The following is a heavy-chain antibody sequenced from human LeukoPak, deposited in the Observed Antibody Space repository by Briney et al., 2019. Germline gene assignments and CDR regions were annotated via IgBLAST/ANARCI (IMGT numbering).Heavy chain of an antibody. Sequence: PSETLSLTCTVSGGSISSYYWSWIRQPPGKGLEWIGYIYYSGSTNYNPSLKSRVTISVDTSKNQFSLKLSSVTAADTAVYYCASSGYSYGYVHDAFDIWGQGTMVTVSS. J-gene: IGHJ3*02. D-gene: IGHD5-18*01. CDR3: ASSGYSYGYVHDAFDI. CDR2: IYYSGST. CDR1: GGSISSYY. V-gene: IGHV4-59*01.